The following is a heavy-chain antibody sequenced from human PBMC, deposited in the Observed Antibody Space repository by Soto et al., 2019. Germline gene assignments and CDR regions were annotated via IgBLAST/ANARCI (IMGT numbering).Heavy chain of an antibody. Sequence: QVQLQESGPGLVKPSETLSLTCTVSGGSISSYYWSWIRQPPGKGLEWIGYIYYSGSTNYNPSLKSRVTISVATSKNQFSLKLSSVTAADTAVYYCARHGRDCSGGSCYPDAFDIWGQGTMVTVSS. CDR1: GGSISSYY. CDR3: ARHGRDCSGGSCYPDAFDI. J-gene: IGHJ3*02. D-gene: IGHD2-15*01. CDR2: IYYSGST. V-gene: IGHV4-59*08.